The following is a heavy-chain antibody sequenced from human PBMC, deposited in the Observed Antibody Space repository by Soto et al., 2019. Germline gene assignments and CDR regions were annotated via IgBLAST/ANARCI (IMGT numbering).Heavy chain of an antibody. V-gene: IGHV1-46*01. J-gene: IGHJ6*02. CDR3: ARARYCSGGSCSGRNYYYGMDV. CDR1: GYTFTSYY. Sequence: QVQLVQSGAEVKKPGASVKVSCKASGYTFTSYYMHWVRQAPGQGLEWMGIINPSVGSTSYAQKFQGRVTMTRDASTSTVYMELSSLRCEETAVYYCARARYCSGGSCSGRNYYYGMDVWGQGTTVTVSS. D-gene: IGHD2-15*01. CDR2: INPSVGST.